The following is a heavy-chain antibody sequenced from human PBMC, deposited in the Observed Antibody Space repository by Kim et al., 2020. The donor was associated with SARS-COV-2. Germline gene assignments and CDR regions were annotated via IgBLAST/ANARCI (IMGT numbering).Heavy chain of an antibody. CDR2: IIPIFGTA. V-gene: IGHV1-69*13. CDR1: GGTFSSYA. CDR3: VCLYYYDSSGYREDAFDI. J-gene: IGHJ3*02. D-gene: IGHD3-22*01. Sequence: SVKVSCKASGGTFSSYAISWVRQAPGQGLEWMGGIIPIFGTANYAQKFQGRVTITADESTSTAYMELSSLRSEDTAVYYCVCLYYYDSSGYREDAFDIWGQGTMVTVSS.